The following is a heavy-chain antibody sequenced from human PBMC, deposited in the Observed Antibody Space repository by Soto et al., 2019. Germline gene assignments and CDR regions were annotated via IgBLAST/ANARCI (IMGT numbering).Heavy chain of an antibody. CDR1: GHSFTGSW. D-gene: IGHD4-17*01. CDR3: ARLGDYTFDY. J-gene: IGHJ4*02. V-gene: IGHV5-51*01. Sequence: XESLTVTSKGRGHSFTGSWLCRVRQMPGKGLEWMGSIYPGDSDTRYSPFFQGQVTIAADKSISTAYLQWSSLKASDTAWCFCARLGDYTFDYWGQGALVTVSS. CDR2: IYPGDSDT.